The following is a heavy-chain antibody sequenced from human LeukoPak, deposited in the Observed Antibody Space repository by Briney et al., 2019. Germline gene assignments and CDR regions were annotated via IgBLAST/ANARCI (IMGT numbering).Heavy chain of an antibody. Sequence: SETLSLTCTVSGASITSYYWSWIRQTAGKGLEWIGRIYPSGSTDYYPSLKGRVTVSVDTSMNQLSLKLSSVTAADTAVYYCAGGLTGVYWFDPWGQGTLVSVPS. CDR2: IYPSGST. J-gene: IGHJ5*02. CDR1: GASITSYY. CDR3: AGGLTGVYWFDP. V-gene: IGHV4-4*07. D-gene: IGHD3-9*01.